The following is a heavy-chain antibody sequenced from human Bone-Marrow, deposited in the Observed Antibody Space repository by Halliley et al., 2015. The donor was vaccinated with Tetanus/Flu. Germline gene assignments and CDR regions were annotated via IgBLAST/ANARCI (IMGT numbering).Heavy chain of an antibody. D-gene: IGHD3-22*01. CDR2: IRPYNGDT. V-gene: IGHV1-18*01. Sequence: EWMGWIRPYNGDTNYAQKIQDRVTMTTDTSPNTAYLELGSLKSDDTAIYYCARGRIGSGFFDYWGQGTLVTVSS. CDR3: ARGRIGSGFFDY. J-gene: IGHJ4*02.